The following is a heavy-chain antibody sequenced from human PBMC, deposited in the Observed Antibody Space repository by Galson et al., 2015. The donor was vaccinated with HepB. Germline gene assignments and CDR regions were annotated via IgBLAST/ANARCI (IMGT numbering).Heavy chain of an antibody. CDR1: GFTFSSYA. J-gene: IGHJ4*02. CDR3: ARDRAGPNEDYYDSSGYYYY. D-gene: IGHD3-22*01. Sequence: SLRLSCAASGFTFSSYAMHWVRQAPGKGLEWVAVISYDGSNKYYADSVKGRFTISRDNSKNTLYLQMNSLRAEDTAVYYCARDRAGPNEDYYDSSGYYYYWGQGTLVTVSS. V-gene: IGHV3-30-3*01. CDR2: ISYDGSNK.